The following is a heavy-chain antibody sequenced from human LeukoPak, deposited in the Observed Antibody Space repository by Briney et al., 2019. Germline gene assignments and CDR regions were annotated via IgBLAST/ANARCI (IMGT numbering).Heavy chain of an antibody. D-gene: IGHD3-10*01. CDR3: ARDGYGSA. CDR1: GFTLSDHY. Sequence: GGSLRLSCAASGFTLSDHYVDWVRQAPGKGLEWVGRTKNKADRYITEYAASVKGRFMISRDDSKNSVYLQLNSLTIEDTAVYFCARDGYGSAWGQGTLVTVSS. V-gene: IGHV3-72*01. CDR2: TKNKADRYIT. J-gene: IGHJ5*02.